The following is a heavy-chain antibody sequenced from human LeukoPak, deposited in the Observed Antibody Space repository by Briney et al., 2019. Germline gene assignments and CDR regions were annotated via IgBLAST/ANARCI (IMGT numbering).Heavy chain of an antibody. CDR3: ARDHVQPLDY. D-gene: IGHD5-18*01. V-gene: IGHV3-30-3*01. CDR1: GFTFSSYA. CDR2: VLSGGTDK. J-gene: IGHJ4*02. Sequence: GGSLRLSCAAYGFTFSSYAMHWVRQAPGKGLEWVAVVLSGGTDKFYADSVKGRFTISRDNSKNTLYLQMNSLRAEDTAVYYCARDHVQPLDYWGQGTLVTVSS.